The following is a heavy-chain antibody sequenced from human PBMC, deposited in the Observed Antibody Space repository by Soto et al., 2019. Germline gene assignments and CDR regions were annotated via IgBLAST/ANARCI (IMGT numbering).Heavy chain of an antibody. Sequence: EVQLVESGGGLVKPGGSLRLSCAASGFTFSSYNMNWVRQAPGKGLEWVSSLSSSSTYIYYADSVKGRFTTSRDNAKNSLYLQMTSLRAENTAVYYWAGGSINYGDYRSREGWGKGTKVSVSS. V-gene: IGHV3-21*01. J-gene: IGHJ6*04. CDR3: AGGSINYGDYRSREG. CDR1: GFTFSSYN. CDR2: LSSSSTYI. D-gene: IGHD3-16*01.